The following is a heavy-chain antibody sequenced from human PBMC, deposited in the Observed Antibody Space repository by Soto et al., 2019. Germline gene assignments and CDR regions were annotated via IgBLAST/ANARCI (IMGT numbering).Heavy chain of an antibody. J-gene: IGHJ3*02. D-gene: IGHD6-19*01. Sequence: SETLSLTCTVSGGSISSYYWSWIRQPPGKGLGWIGYIYYSGSTNYNPSLKSRVTISVDTSKNQFSLKLSSVTAADTAVYYCATNGAGGAVAGGDAFDIWGQGTMVTVSS. CDR1: GGSISSYY. V-gene: IGHV4-59*01. CDR3: ATNGAGGAVAGGDAFDI. CDR2: IYYSGST.